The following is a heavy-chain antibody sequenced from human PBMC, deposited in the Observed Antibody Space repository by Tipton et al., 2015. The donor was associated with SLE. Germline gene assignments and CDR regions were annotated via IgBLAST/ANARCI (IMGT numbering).Heavy chain of an antibody. V-gene: IGHV4-34*01. J-gene: IGHJ6*03. D-gene: IGHD2-8*02. CDR3: ARGLSSLVGFYYYYYMDV. CDR1: GVSFSGYY. Sequence: TLSLTCAVYGVSFSGYYWSWIRQPPGKGLEWIGEINHSGSTTYNPSLKSRVTISIDTSKNQFSLKLSSVTAADTAVYYCARGLSSLVGFYYYYYMDVWGKGTTVTVSS. CDR2: INHSGST.